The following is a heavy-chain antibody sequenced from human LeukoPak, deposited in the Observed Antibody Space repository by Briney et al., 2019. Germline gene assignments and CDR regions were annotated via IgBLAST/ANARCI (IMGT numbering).Heavy chain of an antibody. Sequence: GGSLRLSCAAAGFTLSSYEMHWVRQAPGKGLEWVSYISSSDSTIYYADSVKGRFTISRDNAKNSLYLQMNSVRVEDTAVYYCVRDPYGMDAFDIWGQGTVVTVSS. CDR2: ISSSDSTI. CDR3: VRDPYGMDAFDI. CDR1: GFTLSSYE. D-gene: IGHD3-10*01. V-gene: IGHV3-48*03. J-gene: IGHJ3*02.